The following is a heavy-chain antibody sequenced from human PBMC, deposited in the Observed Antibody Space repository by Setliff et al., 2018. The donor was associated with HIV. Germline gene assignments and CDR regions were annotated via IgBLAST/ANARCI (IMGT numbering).Heavy chain of an antibody. D-gene: IGHD6-19*01. CDR2: FNHGGNT. CDR3: IIAYSSGWLAPMGFDS. Sequence: SETLSLTCAVYGGSFSGYYWGWIRQSPEKGLEWIGEFNHGGNTNNNPSLKSRVTISVDMSKNQFSLRLSSVTAADTAVYYCIIAYSSGWLAPMGFDSWGQGTLVTVSS. CDR1: GGSFSGYY. V-gene: IGHV4-34*01. J-gene: IGHJ4*02.